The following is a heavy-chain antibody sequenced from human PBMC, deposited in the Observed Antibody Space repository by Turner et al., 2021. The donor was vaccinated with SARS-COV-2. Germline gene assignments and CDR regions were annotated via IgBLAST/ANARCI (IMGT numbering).Heavy chain of an antibody. V-gene: IGHV3-30*10. Sequence: QLSESGGGAVQPGRSLRLSCVDSGFTSKNYAMHWVRQAPGKGLEWVAIISYDGNNKYTTDSLKGRFTISRDNSRSTLYLQMDRLRPEDTAVYYCARDARERSYFDFWSGYLDSWGQGTPVTVSS. CDR3: ARDARERSYFDFWSGYLDS. D-gene: IGHD3-3*01. J-gene: IGHJ4*02. CDR1: GFTSKNYA. CDR2: ISYDGNNK.